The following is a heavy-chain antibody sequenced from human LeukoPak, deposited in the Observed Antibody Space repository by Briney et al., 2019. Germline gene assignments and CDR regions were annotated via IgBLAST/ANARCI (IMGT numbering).Heavy chain of an antibody. Sequence: SETLSLTCTVSGGSISSYYWSWIRQPPGKGLEWIGYTYYSGSTNYNPSLKSRVTISVDTSKNQFSLKLSSVTAADTAVYYCARGRGFMVGFWNVIYYYFDYWGQGTLVTVSS. CDR1: GGSISSYY. CDR2: TYYSGST. CDR3: ARGRGFMVGFWNVIYYYFDY. D-gene: IGHD1-1*01. J-gene: IGHJ4*02. V-gene: IGHV4-59*01.